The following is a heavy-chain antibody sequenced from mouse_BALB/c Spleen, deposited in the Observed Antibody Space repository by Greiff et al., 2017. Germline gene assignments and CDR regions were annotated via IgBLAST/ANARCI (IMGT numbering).Heavy chain of an antibody. CDR3: ARRGDYESMDY. V-gene: IGHV5-15*02. CDR1: GFTFSDYG. CDR2: ISNLAYSI. Sequence: EVKLVESGGGLVQPGGSRKLSCAASGFTFSDYGMAWVRQAPGKGPEWVAFISNLAYSIYYADTVTGRFTISRENAKNTLYLEMSSLRSEDTAMYYCARRGDYESMDYWGQGTSVTVSS. J-gene: IGHJ4*01. D-gene: IGHD2-4*01.